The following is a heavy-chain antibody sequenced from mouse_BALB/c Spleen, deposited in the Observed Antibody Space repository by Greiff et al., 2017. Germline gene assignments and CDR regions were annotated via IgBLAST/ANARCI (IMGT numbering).Heavy chain of an antibody. CDR1: GFTFSSYA. J-gene: IGHJ4*01. V-gene: IGHV5-9-4*01. CDR3: ARYYYGSIYAMDY. D-gene: IGHD1-1*01. Sequence: EVQGVESGGGLVKPGGSLKLSCAASGFTFSSYAMSWVRQSPEKRLEWVAEISSGGSYTYYPDTVTGRFTISRDNAKNTLYLEMSSLRSEDTAMYYCARYYYGSIYAMDYWGQGTSVTVSS. CDR2: ISSGGSYT.